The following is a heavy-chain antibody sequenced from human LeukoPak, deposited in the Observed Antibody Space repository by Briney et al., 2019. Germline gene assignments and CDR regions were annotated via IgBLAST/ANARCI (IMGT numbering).Heavy chain of an antibody. CDR2: ISAYNGNT. CDR3: ASWIQLWLLDY. J-gene: IGHJ4*02. D-gene: IGHD5-18*01. CDR1: GYTFTSYG. V-gene: IGHV1-18*01. Sequence: ASVKVSCKASGYTFTSYGISWVRQAPGQGLEWMGWISAYNGNTNYAQKLEGRVTMTTDTSTSTAYMELRSLRSDDTAVYYCASWIQLWLLDYWGQGTLVTVSS.